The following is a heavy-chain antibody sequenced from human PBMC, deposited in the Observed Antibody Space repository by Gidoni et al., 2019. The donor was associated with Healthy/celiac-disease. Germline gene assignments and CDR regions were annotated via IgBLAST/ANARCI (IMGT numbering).Heavy chain of an antibody. CDR1: GFPFSSYS. Sequence: EVQLVESGGGLVKPGGSLRLSCAASGFPFSSYSMNWVRQAPGKGLEWVSSISSSSSYIYYADSVKGRFTISRDNAKNSLYLQMNSLRAEDTAVYYCAREKSPKGFAFDIWGQGTMVTVSS. V-gene: IGHV3-21*01. J-gene: IGHJ3*02. CDR2: ISSSSSYI. CDR3: AREKSPKGFAFDI.